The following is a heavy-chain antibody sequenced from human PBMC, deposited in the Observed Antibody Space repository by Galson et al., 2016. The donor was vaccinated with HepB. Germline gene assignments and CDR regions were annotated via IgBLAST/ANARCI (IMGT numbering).Heavy chain of an antibody. CDR1: GFTLTSYA. Sequence: SVKVSCKASGFTLTSYAIKWVRQAPGQRLEWMGWINVGNGNTKYSEKFQGRVTITRDTSTSTAYMELRSLRSDDTAVYYCARETRPMANSCYYGMDVWGQGTTVTVSS. J-gene: IGHJ6*02. CDR2: INVGNGNT. V-gene: IGHV1-3*01. CDR3: ARETRPMANSCYYGMDV. D-gene: IGHD5-24*01.